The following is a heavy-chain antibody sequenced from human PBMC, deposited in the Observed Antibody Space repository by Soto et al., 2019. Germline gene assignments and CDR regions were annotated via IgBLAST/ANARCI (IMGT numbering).Heavy chain of an antibody. D-gene: IGHD3-10*01. V-gene: IGHV3-23*01. CDR3: AKSLSGLICFGDFDC. Sequence: VGSLRLSCGASVFTFSSYAMSWVRHSPGKGLEWVSEISGSGSSTYYADSVKGRFTTSRDNSKNTLDLQMNSLRAEDTAVYYCAKSLSGLICFGDFDCRGQGTQFTVSS. CDR2: ISGSGSST. J-gene: IGHJ4*02. CDR1: VFTFSSYA.